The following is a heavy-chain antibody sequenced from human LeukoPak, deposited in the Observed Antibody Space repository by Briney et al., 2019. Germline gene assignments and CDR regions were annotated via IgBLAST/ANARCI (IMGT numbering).Heavy chain of an antibody. D-gene: IGHD3-22*01. CDR1: GGSISSYY. V-gene: IGHV4-59*08. Sequence: SETLSLTCTVSGGSISSYYWSWIRQPPGKGLEWIGSIYYSGTTHYNPSLESRVTISVDTSKNQFSLKLSSVTAADTAVYYCARQGRYDTTGRWFDPWGLGTLVTVSS. J-gene: IGHJ5*02. CDR3: ARQGRYDTTGRWFDP. CDR2: IYYSGTT.